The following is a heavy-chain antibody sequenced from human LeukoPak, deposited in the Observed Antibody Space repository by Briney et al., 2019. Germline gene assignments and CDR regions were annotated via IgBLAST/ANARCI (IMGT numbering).Heavy chain of an antibody. CDR2: ISGSGGST. V-gene: IGHV3-23*01. CDR1: GFTFSNSW. CDR3: AKRRGLELTYYYHMDV. D-gene: IGHD1-7*01. J-gene: IGHJ6*03. Sequence: GGSLRLSCTASGFTFSNSWMAWVRQAPGKGLEWVSAISGSGGSTYYADSVKGRFTISRDNSKNTLYLQMNSLRADDTAVYYCAKRRGLELTYYYHMDVWGKGTTVTVSS.